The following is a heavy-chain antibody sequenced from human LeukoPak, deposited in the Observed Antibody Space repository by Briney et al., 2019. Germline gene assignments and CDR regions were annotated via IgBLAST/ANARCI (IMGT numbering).Heavy chain of an antibody. CDR3: ARGDPHGAYFDY. J-gene: IGHJ4*02. CDR2: ISSSSTYI. CDR1: GFTFSTYS. D-gene: IGHD5-24*01. V-gene: IGHV3-21*01. Sequence: PGGSLRLSCAASGFTFSTYSMNWVRQAPGKGLEWVSVISSSSTYIYYSYSVRGRFTISRDNAKNSLYLQMNSLRAEDTAVYYCARGDPHGAYFDYWGQGALITVSS.